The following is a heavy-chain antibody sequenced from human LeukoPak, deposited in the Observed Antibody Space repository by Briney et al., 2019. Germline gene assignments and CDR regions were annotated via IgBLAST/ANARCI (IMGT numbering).Heavy chain of an antibody. D-gene: IGHD3-10*01. CDR1: GGSISSYY. V-gene: IGHV4-59*12. J-gene: IGHJ4*02. CDR2: IYYSGST. Sequence: SETLSLTCTVSGGSISSYYWSWIRQPPGKGLEWIGYIYYSGSTNYNPSLKSRVTISVDTSKNQFSLKLSSVTAADTAVYYCARDYGSGIDYWGQGTLVTVSS. CDR3: ARDYGSGIDY.